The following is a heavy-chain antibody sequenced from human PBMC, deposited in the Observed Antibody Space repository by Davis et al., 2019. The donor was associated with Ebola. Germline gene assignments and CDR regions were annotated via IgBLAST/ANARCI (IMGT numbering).Heavy chain of an antibody. CDR3: TSTVTTVDY. V-gene: IGHV3-73*01. J-gene: IGHJ4*02. CDR1: GFTFSGSA. D-gene: IGHD4-17*01. Sequence: GESLKISCAASGFTFSGSAMHWVRQASGKGLAWVGRIRSKANSYGTAYAASVKGRFTISRDDSKNTAYLQMNSLKTEDTAVYYCTSTVTTVDYWGQGTLVTVSS. CDR2: IRSKANSYGT.